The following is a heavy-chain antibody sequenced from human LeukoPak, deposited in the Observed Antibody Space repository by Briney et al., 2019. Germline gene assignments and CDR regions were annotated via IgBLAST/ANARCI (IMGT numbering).Heavy chain of an antibody. D-gene: IGHD6-13*01. CDR2: ISSSSSYI. V-gene: IGHV3-21*01. CDR1: GITFSSNS. J-gene: IGHJ6*04. CDR3: ARDGAIAAAGLDV. Sequence: GGSLRLFCAASGITFSSNSMNWVRKVPGKGREWLSSISSSSSYIYYADSVKGRFTISRDNAKNSLYLQMNSLRAEDTAVYYCARDGAIAAAGLDVWGKGTTVTVSS.